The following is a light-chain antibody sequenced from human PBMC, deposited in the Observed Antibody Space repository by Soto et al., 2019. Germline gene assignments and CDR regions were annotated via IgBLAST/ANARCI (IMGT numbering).Light chain of an antibody. CDR3: QQYGSSGT. Sequence: ELVMPQSPATLSVAPGERATLSSRPSQSVSSNSAWYQQNPGQAPRLLIYGASHSASGIPDRFSGSGSGTDFTLTISRLEPEDFAVYYCQQYGSSGTFGQGTKVDIK. CDR1: QSVSSN. CDR2: GAS. J-gene: IGKJ1*01. V-gene: IGKV3-20*01.